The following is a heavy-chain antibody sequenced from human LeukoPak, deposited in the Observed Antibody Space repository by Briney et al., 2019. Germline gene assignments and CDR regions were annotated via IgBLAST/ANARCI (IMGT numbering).Heavy chain of an antibody. Sequence: GGSLRLSCAASGFTFGDYYMNWVRQAPGKGLEWVSYISSGGSTIYYADSVKGRFTISRDDAKNSLYLQMNSLRAEDTAVYYCARKDSGSYYYWGQGTLVTVSS. CDR1: GFTFGDYY. CDR3: ARKDSGSYYY. CDR2: ISSGGSTI. J-gene: IGHJ4*02. V-gene: IGHV3-11*04. D-gene: IGHD1-26*01.